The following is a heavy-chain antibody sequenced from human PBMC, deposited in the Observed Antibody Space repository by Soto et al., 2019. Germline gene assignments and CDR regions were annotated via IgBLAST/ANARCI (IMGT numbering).Heavy chain of an antibody. CDR2: IYYSGST. CDR3: ATLAAAGRSDYYSYGMDV. V-gene: IGHV4-59*01. CDR1: GGSISSYY. J-gene: IGHJ6*02. D-gene: IGHD6-25*01. Sequence: SETLSLTCTVSGGSISSYYWSWIRQPPGKGLEWIGYIYYSGSTNYNPSLKSRVTISVDTSKNQFSLKLSSVTAADTAVYYCATLAAAGRSDYYSYGMDVWGQGTTVT.